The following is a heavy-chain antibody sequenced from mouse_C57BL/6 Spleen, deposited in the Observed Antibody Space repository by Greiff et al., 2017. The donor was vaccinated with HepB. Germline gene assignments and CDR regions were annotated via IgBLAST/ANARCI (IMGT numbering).Heavy chain of an antibody. D-gene: IGHD2-3*01. CDR3: ARNYDGYYRYWYFDV. J-gene: IGHJ1*03. Sequence: QVQLKESGAELVRPGASVKLSCKASGYTFTDYYINWVKQRPGQGLEWIARIYPGSGNTYYNEKFKGKATLTAEKSSSTAYMQLSSLTSEDSAVYFCARNYDGYYRYWYFDVWGTGTTVTVSS. CDR1: GYTFTDYY. V-gene: IGHV1-76*01. CDR2: IYPGSGNT.